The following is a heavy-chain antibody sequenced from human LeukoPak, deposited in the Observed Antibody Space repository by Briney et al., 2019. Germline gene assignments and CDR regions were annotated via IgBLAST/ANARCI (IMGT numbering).Heavy chain of an antibody. CDR3: AGDRPGSGSYYSHFDT. V-gene: IGHV4-4*07. Sequence: SETLSLTCTVSGGPITGNYWSWIRQPAGRRLEYIGRMFASGSYYYNPSFKGRVTMSVDTSKKEVSLNLASVTAADTAIYYCAGDRPGSGSYYSHFDTWGQGILVTVSS. CDR1: GGPITGNY. J-gene: IGHJ1*01. CDR2: MFASGSY. D-gene: IGHD1-26*01.